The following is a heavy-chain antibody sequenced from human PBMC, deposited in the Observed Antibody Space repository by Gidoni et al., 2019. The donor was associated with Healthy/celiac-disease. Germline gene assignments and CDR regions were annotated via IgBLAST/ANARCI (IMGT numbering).Heavy chain of an antibody. CDR2: IIPIFGTA. J-gene: IGHJ6*02. V-gene: IGHV1-69*01. CDR1: GGTFSSYA. D-gene: IGHD1-1*01. Sequence: QVQLVQSGAEVKKPGSSVKVSCKASGGTFSSYAISWVRQAPGQGLEWMGGIIPIFGTANYAQKFQGRVTITADESTSTAYMELSSLRSEDTAVYYCARDLKTVGLLDDDYYYYGMDVWGQGTTVTVSS. CDR3: ARDLKTVGLLDDDYYYYGMDV.